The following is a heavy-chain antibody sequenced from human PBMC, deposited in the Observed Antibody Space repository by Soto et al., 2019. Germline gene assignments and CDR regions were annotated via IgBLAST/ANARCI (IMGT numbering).Heavy chain of an antibody. V-gene: IGHV3-23*01. CDR2: ITPSGGNT. Sequence: EVQLLESGGGLVQPGGSLRLSCAASGFSFSTYAMSWVRQAPGKGLAWVSTITPSGGNTYYADSVKVRFTISRDNADNTLYLHMNSRRAEDSAVYYCAGRYCPNGVCYTNYYYYMDVWGEGTTVTVSS. J-gene: IGHJ6*03. CDR1: GFSFSTYA. CDR3: AGRYCPNGVCYTNYYYYMDV. D-gene: IGHD2-8*01.